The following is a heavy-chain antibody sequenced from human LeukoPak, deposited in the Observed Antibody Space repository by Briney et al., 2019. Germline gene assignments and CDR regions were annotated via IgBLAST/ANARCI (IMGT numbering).Heavy chain of an antibody. D-gene: IGHD6-13*01. CDR2: IIPIFGTA. CDR1: GGTFSSYA. J-gene: IGHJ5*02. Sequence: SVKVSCKASGGTFSSYAISWVRQAPGQGLEWMGGIIPIFGTANYAQKFQGRVTITADESTSTAYMELSSLRSEDTAVYYRARDKGIAAAGTTWGQGTLVTVSS. V-gene: IGHV1-69*13. CDR3: ARDKGIAAAGTT.